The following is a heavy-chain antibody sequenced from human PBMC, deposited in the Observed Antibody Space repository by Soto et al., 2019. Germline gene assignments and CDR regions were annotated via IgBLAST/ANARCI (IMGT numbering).Heavy chain of an antibody. CDR2: INAGNGNT. V-gene: IGHV1-3*01. CDR3: ARGGVWSGLFDY. D-gene: IGHD3-3*01. Sequence: QVPLVPSGAEVKKPGASVKVSCKASGYTFTSYAMHWVRQAPGQRLEWMGWINAGNGNTKYSQKFQGRVTITRDTSASTAYMELSSLRSEDTAVYYCARGGVWSGLFDYWGQGTLVTVSS. CDR1: GYTFTSYA. J-gene: IGHJ4*02.